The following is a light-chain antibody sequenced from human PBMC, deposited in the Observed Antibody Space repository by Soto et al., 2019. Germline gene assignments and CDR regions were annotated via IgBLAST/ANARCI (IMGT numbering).Light chain of an antibody. V-gene: IGLV2-14*01. Sequence: QSVLTQPASVSGSPGQSITISCTGTSSDIGAYNYVSWYQQYPGRAPKLMIYEVNNRPSGVSNRFSGSKSGNTASLTISGLQAEDEADYYCSLYTSENTYVFGTGTKVTDL. CDR3: SLYTSENTYV. CDR2: EVN. CDR1: SSDIGAYNY. J-gene: IGLJ1*01.